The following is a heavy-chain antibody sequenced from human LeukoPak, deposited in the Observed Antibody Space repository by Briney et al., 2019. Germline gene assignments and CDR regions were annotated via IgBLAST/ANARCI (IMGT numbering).Heavy chain of an antibody. V-gene: IGHV1-69*13. D-gene: IGHD3-22*01. CDR3: ARDRYYYDSSGYYYLDY. J-gene: IGHJ4*02. Sequence: GASVKVSCKASGGTFSSYAISWVRQAPGQGLEWMGGIIPIFGTANYAQKFQGRVTITADESTSTAYMELSSLRSEDTAVYYCARDRYYYDSSGYYYLDYWGQGTLVTVSS. CDR1: GGTFSSYA. CDR2: IIPIFGTA.